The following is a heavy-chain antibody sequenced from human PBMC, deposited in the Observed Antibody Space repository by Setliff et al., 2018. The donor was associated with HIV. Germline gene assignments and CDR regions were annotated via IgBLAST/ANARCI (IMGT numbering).Heavy chain of an antibody. J-gene: IGHJ4*02. V-gene: IGHV4-61*01. Sequence: PSETLSLTCTVSGDSVSSASYYWSWIRQPPGKGLEWIGEINHSGSTNYNPSLKSRVTISVDTSKNQFSLKLSSVTAADTAIYYCVRDDYGYNGKGFDYWGPGTLVTVSS. D-gene: IGHD4-17*01. CDR3: VRDDYGYNGKGFDY. CDR2: INHSGST. CDR1: GDSVSSASYY.